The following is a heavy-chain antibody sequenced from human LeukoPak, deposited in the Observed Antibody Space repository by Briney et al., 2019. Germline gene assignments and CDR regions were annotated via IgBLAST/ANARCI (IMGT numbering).Heavy chain of an antibody. V-gene: IGHV1-69*05. J-gene: IGHJ3*02. D-gene: IGHD6-6*01. CDR3: ATWAGPIAARNAFDI. CDR2: IIPIFGTA. CDR1: GGTFISYA. Sequence: ASVKVSCKASGGTFISYAISWVRQAPGQGLEWMGGIIPIFGTANYAQKFRGRVTITTDESTSTAYMELSSLRSEDTAVYYCATWAGPIAARNAFDIWGQGTMVTVSS.